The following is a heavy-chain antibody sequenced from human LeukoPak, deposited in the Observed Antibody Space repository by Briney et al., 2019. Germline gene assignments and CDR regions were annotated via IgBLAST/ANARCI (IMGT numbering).Heavy chain of an antibody. Sequence: PGGSLRLSCAASGFTFSSYWMSWVRQAPGKGLEWVANIKQDGSEKYYVDSVKGRFTISRDNAKNSLYLQMNSLRAKDTAVYYCARRGSSIVVVPAASQLAAAEYYYYYMDVWGKGTTVTVSS. J-gene: IGHJ6*03. V-gene: IGHV3-7*01. CDR3: ARRGSSIVVVPAASQLAAAEYYYYYMDV. CDR1: GFTFSSYW. D-gene: IGHD2-2*01. CDR2: IKQDGSEK.